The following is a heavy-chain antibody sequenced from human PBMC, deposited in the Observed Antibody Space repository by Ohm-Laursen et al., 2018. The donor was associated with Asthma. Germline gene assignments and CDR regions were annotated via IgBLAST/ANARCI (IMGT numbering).Heavy chain of an antibody. J-gene: IGHJ6*02. D-gene: IGHD1-14*01. CDR3: AKYNPTYGGYGMDV. Sequence: SLRLSCAASGYSFSLYSIHWIRQAPGKGLQWVASISTASTFIYYADSVRGRFTTSRDNAKNTLYLQMNSLRADDTAVYYCAKYNPTYGGYGMDVWGQGTTVTVSS. CDR1: GYSFSLYS. CDR2: ISTASTFI. V-gene: IGHV3-21*04.